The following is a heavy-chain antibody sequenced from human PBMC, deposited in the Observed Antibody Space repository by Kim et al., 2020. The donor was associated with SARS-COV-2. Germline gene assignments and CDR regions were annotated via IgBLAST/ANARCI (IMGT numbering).Heavy chain of an antibody. CDR3: ARGRKQAAAGIRYFDL. Sequence: SETLSLTCAVYGGSFSGYYWSWIRQPPGKGLEWIGEINHSGSTNYNPSLKSRVTISVDTSKNQFSLKLSSVTAADTAVYYCARGRKQAAAGIRYFDLWGRGTLVTVSS. CDR2: INHSGST. V-gene: IGHV4-34*01. D-gene: IGHD6-13*01. J-gene: IGHJ2*01. CDR1: GGSFSGYY.